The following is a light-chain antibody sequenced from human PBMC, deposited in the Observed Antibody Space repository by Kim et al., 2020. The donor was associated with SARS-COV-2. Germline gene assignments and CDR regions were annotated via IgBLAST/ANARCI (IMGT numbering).Light chain of an antibody. V-gene: IGKV3-20*01. Sequence: PGERAPLSGSASQYVRSNYLAWYQQKPGQSPRLRIYGASSRATGIPDRFSGSGSGTDFTLTISRLEPEDFAVYYCQQYGSSPQTFGQGTKVDIK. J-gene: IGKJ1*01. CDR1: QYVRSNY. CDR2: GAS. CDR3: QQYGSSPQT.